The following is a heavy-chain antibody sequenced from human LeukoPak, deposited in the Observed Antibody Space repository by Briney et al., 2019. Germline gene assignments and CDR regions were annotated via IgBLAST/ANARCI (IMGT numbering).Heavy chain of an antibody. CDR2: INADDGNT. D-gene: IGHD2-2*01. Sequence: ASVKVSCKTSGYIFTTYAIHWVRQAPGRGLEWMGLINADDGNTRYSQRFQDRVTITRDTSANTAYMELSSLRFEDTAVYYCARGIVVKPSANWFDPWGQGTPVTVSS. CDR3: ARGIVVKPSANWFDP. J-gene: IGHJ5*02. CDR1: GYIFTTYA. V-gene: IGHV1-3*01.